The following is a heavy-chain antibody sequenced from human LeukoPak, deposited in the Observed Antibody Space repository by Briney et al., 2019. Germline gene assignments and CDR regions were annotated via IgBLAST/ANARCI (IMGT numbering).Heavy chain of an antibody. CDR3: ARAWMATIIDY. Sequence: GRSLRLSCAASGFTFSGYAMHWVRQAPGKGLEWVSVISYDGSNKYCADPVKGRFTISRDNSKNTLYLQMSSLRAEDTAVYYCARAWMATIIDYWGQGTLVTVSS. V-gene: IGHV3-30-3*01. J-gene: IGHJ4*02. CDR2: ISYDGSNK. D-gene: IGHD5-24*01. CDR1: GFTFSGYA.